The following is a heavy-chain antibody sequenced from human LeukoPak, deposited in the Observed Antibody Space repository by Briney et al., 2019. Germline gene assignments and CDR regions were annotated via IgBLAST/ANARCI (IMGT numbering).Heavy chain of an antibody. D-gene: IGHD6-13*01. CDR1: GFTFSSYG. CDR3: AGSSEGDFDY. V-gene: IGHV3-30*03. J-gene: IGHJ4*02. Sequence: GGSLRLSCAASGFTFSSYGMHWVRQAPGKGLEWVAVISYDGSNKYYADSVKGRFTISRDNSKNTLYLQMDSLRAEDTAVYYCAGSSEGDFDYWGQGTLVTVSS. CDR2: ISYDGSNK.